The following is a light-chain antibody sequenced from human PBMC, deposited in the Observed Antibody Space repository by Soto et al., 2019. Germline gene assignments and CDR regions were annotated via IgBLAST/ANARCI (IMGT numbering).Light chain of an antibody. CDR1: QSINSN. CDR2: DAS. CDR3: QQYNNWPPDYT. J-gene: IGKJ2*01. V-gene: IGKV3-15*01. Sequence: ETVMTQSPATLSVSPGERVTLSCRASQSINSNLAWYQQRPGQAPRVLIYDASTRATAVPARFSGRGSGTEFTLTISSLQSEDFAVYYCQQYNNWPPDYTFGQGTKLEIK.